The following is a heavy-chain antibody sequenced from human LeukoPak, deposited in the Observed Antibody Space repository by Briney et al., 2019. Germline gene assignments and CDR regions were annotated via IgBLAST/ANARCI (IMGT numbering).Heavy chain of an antibody. D-gene: IGHD4-23*01. CDR3: ARLRPDGGQVDH. V-gene: IGHV5-51*01. CDR1: GYEFSNHW. J-gene: IGHJ4*01. CDR2: IYPGDSDT. Sequence: GESLKISCKVSGYEFSNHWIDWVRQIPGKGLEWVGLIYPGDSDTRYSPSFEGQVTISADESTGTAYLQWSSLKASDSAMYYCARLRPDGGQVDHWGQGTLVTVSS.